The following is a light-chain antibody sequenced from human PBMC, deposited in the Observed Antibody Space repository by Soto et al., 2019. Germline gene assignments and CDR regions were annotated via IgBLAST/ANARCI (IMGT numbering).Light chain of an antibody. Sequence: IQMTQSPSTLSASVGDTVTITCRASQRITTWLAWYQQKPGKAPKVLIYDASTLESGVPSRFRGSGSETEFTLTISSLQPDDFATYYCQQYNTWTFGQGTKVEIK. CDR3: QQYNTWT. V-gene: IGKV1-5*01. CDR1: QRITTW. J-gene: IGKJ1*01. CDR2: DAS.